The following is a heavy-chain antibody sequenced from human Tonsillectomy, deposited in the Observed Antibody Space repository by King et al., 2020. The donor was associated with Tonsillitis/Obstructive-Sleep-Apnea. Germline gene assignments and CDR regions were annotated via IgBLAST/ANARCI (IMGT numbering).Heavy chain of an antibody. J-gene: IGHJ4*02. CDR3: AKDQVYYYDSSGPAYYFDY. CDR2: ISYDGSNK. Sequence: VQLVESGGGVVQPGRSLRLSCAASGFTFSSYGRHWVRQAPGKGLEWVAVISYDGSNKYYADSVKGRFTSSRENSKNTLYLQMNRLRAEDTAVFYCAKDQVYYYDSSGPAYYFDYWGQGTLVTVSS. D-gene: IGHD3-22*01. CDR1: GFTFSSYG. V-gene: IGHV3-30*18.